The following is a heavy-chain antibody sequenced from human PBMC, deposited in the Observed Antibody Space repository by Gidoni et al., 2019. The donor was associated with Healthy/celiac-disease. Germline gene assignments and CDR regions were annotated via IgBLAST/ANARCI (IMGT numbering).Heavy chain of an antibody. CDR1: GFTFSSYA. Sequence: EVQLLESGGGLVQPGGSLRLSCPASGFTFSSYAMRWVRQAPGKGLEWVSVISGSGGSTYYADSVKGRFTISRDNSKNTLYLQMNSLRAEDTAVYYCAKTSFHWFDPWGQGTLVTVSS. V-gene: IGHV3-23*01. J-gene: IGHJ5*02. CDR3: AKTSFHWFDP. CDR2: ISGSGGST.